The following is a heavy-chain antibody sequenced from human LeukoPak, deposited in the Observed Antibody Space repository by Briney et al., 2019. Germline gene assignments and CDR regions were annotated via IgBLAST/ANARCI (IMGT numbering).Heavy chain of an antibody. CDR3: ARHLGYSSGWTFDY. CDR1: GGSISSYY. V-gene: IGHV4-59*08. Sequence: SETLSLTCTVSGGSISSYYWSWIRQPPGKGLEWIGYVYYTGSTNYNPFLKSRVTISVDTSKNQFSLKLSSVTAADTAVYYCARHLGYSSGWTFDYWGQGTLVTVSS. J-gene: IGHJ4*02. D-gene: IGHD6-19*01. CDR2: VYYTGST.